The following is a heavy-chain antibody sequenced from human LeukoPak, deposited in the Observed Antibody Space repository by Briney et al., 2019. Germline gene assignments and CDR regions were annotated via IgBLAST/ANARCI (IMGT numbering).Heavy chain of an antibody. CDR3: ARYRSRTTKGGGFDY. D-gene: IGHD2-15*01. Sequence: GGSLGLSCAASGFTFSDFEMNWVRQAPGKGLEWVSDISRRGSTTYYADSVKGRFTISRDNAKNSLYLQMNSLRVEDTAVYYCARYRSRTTKGGGFDYWGQGTLVTVSS. J-gene: IGHJ4*02. V-gene: IGHV3-48*03. CDR1: GFTFSDFE. CDR2: ISRRGSTT.